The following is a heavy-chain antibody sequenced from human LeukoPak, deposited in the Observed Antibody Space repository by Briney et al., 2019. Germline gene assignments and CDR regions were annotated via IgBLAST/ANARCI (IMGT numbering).Heavy chain of an antibody. CDR1: GYSFTSYW. V-gene: IGHV5-10-1*01. CDR2: IDPSDSYT. J-gene: IGHJ5*02. CDR3: ASDSWLRFPRS. Sequence: GECLKISCKGSGYSFTSYWISWVRQMPGKGLEWMGRIDPSDSYTNYSPSFQGHVTISADKSISTAYLQWRSLKASDTAMYYCASDSWLRFPRSWGQGTLVTVSS. D-gene: IGHD5-12*01.